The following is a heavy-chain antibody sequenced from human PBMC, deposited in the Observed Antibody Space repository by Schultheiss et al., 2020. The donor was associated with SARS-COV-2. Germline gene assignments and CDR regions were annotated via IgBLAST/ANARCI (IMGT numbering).Heavy chain of an antibody. CDR1: GGSISSGGYY. J-gene: IGHJ2*01. Sequence: SETLSLTCTVSGGSISSGGYYWSWIRQHPGKGLEWIGYIYHSGSTYYNPSLKSRVNISVDRSKNQFSLKLTSVTAADTAVFYCARAVTGPKRYFDLWGRGTLVTVSS. CDR2: IYHSGST. CDR3: ARAVTGPKRYFDL. V-gene: IGHV4-30-2*01. D-gene: IGHD6-19*01.